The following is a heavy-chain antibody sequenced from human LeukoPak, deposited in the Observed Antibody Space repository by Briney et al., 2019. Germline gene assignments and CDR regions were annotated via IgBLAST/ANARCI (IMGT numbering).Heavy chain of an antibody. CDR2: IYYSGST. J-gene: IGHJ3*02. D-gene: IGHD1-26*01. V-gene: IGHV4-31*03. CDR3: ARGGGIVGAPNAFDI. CDR1: GGSISSGGYY. Sequence: SVPLSLTCTLSGGSISSGGYYWSWIRQHPAKGLEWFGYIYYSGSTYYNPSLKSRVTISVDTSKNQFSLKLNSVTAADTAVYYCARGGGIVGAPNAFDIWGQGTMVTVSS.